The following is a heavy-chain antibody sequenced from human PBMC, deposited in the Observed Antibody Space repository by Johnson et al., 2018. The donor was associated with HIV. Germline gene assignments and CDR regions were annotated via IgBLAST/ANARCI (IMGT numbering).Heavy chain of an antibody. CDR2: ISISGSTK. V-gene: IGHV3-11*04. Sequence: QVQLVESGGGVVKPVGSLRLSCAASGFTFSDYYMSWIRQAPGKELEWVSYISISGSTKYYADSVKGRFTISKDNAKNSLYLQMNCLIVEDTAVYYCAGQEGSGYYGGAFDIWGQGTMVTVSS. J-gene: IGHJ3*02. CDR1: GFTFSDYY. CDR3: AGQEGSGYYGGAFDI. D-gene: IGHD3-22*01.